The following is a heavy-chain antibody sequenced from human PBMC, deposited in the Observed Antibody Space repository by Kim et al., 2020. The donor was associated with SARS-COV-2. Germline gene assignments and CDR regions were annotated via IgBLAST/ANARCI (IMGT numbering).Heavy chain of an antibody. CDR1: GFTFSSYS. Sequence: GGSLRLSCAASGFTFSSYSMNWVRQAPGKGLEWVSSISSSSSYIYYADSVKGRFTISRDNAKNSLYLQMNSLRAEDTAVYYCARASYSSSWYSGWYFDLWGRGTLVTVSS. D-gene: IGHD6-13*01. CDR3: ARASYSSSWYSGWYFDL. J-gene: IGHJ2*01. CDR2: ISSSSSYI. V-gene: IGHV3-21*04.